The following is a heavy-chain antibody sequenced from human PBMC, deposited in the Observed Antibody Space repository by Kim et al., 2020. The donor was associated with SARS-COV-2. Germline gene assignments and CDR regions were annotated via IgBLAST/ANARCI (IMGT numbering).Heavy chain of an antibody. Sequence: GGSLRLSCAASGFTFSTYAMQWVRQAPGKGLEWVAVISFDGSNKYYTDSVKGRFTISRDNSKNTLYLRMNSLRPEDTAVYYCARETRARGYSYGYRDYYFGRDVWGQGTTVTVS. D-gene: IGHD5-18*01. V-gene: IGHV3-30-3*01. CDR3: ARETRARGYSYGYRDYYFGRDV. CDR1: GFTFSTYA. CDR2: ISFDGSNK. J-gene: IGHJ6*02.